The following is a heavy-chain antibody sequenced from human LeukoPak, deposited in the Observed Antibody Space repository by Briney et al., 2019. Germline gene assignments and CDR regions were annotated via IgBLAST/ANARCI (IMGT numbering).Heavy chain of an antibody. J-gene: IGHJ4*02. Sequence: GSLRLSCAASGFTFDGYGMSWIRQPPGKGLEWIGEINHSGSTNYNPSLKSRVTISVDTSKNQFSLKLSSVTAADTAVYYCARGRNYDYVWGSYMALNCFDYWGQGTLVTVSS. CDR3: ARGRNYDYVWGSYMALNCFDY. CDR1: GFTFDGYG. V-gene: IGHV4-34*01. CDR2: INHSGST. D-gene: IGHD3-16*01.